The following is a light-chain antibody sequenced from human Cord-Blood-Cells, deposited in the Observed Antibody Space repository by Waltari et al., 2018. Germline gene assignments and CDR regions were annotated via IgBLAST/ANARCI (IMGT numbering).Light chain of an antibody. Sequence: QSALTQPASVSGSPGQSITTSCTGPSSDVGGYNYVSWYQQHPGKAPKLIIYDGSNRPSGVSNRFSGSKSGNTASLTISGLQAEDEADYYCSSYTSSSTYVFGTGTKVTVL. CDR3: SSYTSSSTYV. J-gene: IGLJ1*01. CDR1: SSDVGGYNY. V-gene: IGLV2-14*03. CDR2: DGS.